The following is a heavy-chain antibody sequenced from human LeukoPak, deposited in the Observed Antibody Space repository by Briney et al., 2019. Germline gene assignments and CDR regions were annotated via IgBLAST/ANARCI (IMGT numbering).Heavy chain of an antibody. CDR3: ASGENDSSGYYKN. V-gene: IGHV4-34*01. D-gene: IGHD3-22*01. CDR1: GGSFSGYS. J-gene: IGHJ4*02. CDR2: INHSGST. Sequence: SETLSLTCAVYGGSFSGYSWSGIPKPPGKGLEWIGEINHSGSTNYNPSLKSRVTISVDTSKNQFSLKLSSVTAADTAVYYCASGENDSSGYYKNWGQGTLVTVSS.